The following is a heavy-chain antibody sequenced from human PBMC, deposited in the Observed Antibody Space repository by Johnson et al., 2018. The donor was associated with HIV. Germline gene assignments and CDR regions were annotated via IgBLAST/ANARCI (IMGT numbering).Heavy chain of an antibody. CDR2: ISGSGGRP. CDR3: ARDFTAVYCGGSCPDGFDI. CDR1: GFTFSTYD. D-gene: IGHD2-21*01. V-gene: IGHV3-23*04. J-gene: IGHJ3*02. Sequence: VQLVESGGGLVQPGGSLRLSCAASGFTFSTYDMSWVRQAPGKGLEWVSGISGSGGRPYYADSVKGRFTISRDNSKNTLFLQMNSLRAENTAVYYCARDFTAVYCGGSCPDGFDIWGQGTMVIVSS.